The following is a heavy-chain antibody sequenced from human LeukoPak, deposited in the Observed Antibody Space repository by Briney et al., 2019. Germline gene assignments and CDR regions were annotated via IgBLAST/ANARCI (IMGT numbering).Heavy chain of an antibody. CDR1: GFTFSSYE. V-gene: IGHV3-48*03. CDR3: ARGLALDYYDSSGYFDY. D-gene: IGHD3-22*01. CDR2: ISSSGSTI. Sequence: GGSLILSCAASGFTFSSYEMNWVRQAPGKGLEWVSYISSSGSTIYYADSVKGRFTISRDNAKNSLYLQMNSLRAEDTAVYYCARGLALDYYDSSGYFDYWGQGTLVTVSS. J-gene: IGHJ4*02.